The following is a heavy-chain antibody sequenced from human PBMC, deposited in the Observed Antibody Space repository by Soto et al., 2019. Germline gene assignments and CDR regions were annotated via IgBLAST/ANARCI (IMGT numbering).Heavy chain of an antibody. Sequence: SETLSLTCTVSGGSISSGGYYWSWIRQHPXKGLEWIGYIYYSGSTYYNQSLKSRVTISVDTSKNQFSLKLSSVTAADTAVYYCARERAYYDILTGYYTGYYFDYWGQGTLVTVSS. CDR1: GGSISSGGYY. CDR3: ARERAYYDILTGYYTGYYFDY. CDR2: IYYSGST. J-gene: IGHJ4*02. D-gene: IGHD3-9*01. V-gene: IGHV4-31*03.